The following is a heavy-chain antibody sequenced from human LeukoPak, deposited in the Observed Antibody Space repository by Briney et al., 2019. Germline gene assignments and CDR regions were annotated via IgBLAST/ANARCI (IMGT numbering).Heavy chain of an antibody. D-gene: IGHD4-17*01. CDR2: ISSSGSTI. V-gene: IGHV3-48*03. J-gene: IGHJ4*02. CDR3: ARDFPYGDYEDHFDY. CDR1: GFTFSSYE. Sequence: GGSLRLSCAASGFTFSSYEMNWVRQAPGKGLEWVSYISSSGSTIYYADSVKGRFTISRDSAKNSLYLQMNSLRAEDTAVYYCARDFPYGDYEDHFDYWGQGTLVTVSS.